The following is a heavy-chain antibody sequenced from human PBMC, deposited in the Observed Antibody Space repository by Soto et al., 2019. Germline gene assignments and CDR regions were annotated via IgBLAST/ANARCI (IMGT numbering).Heavy chain of an antibody. D-gene: IGHD4-17*01. CDR3: AKDPYGGSHNTFYFDY. CDR1: GFDFGDYA. Sequence: PGGSLRLSCATSGFDFGDYALTWVRQAPGRGLEWVAFIRAKPAGGTAEYAASVKGRFTISRDNSKSTLYLQMDSLRGEDMAMYYCAKDPYGGSHNTFYFDYWGQGTLVTVSS. V-gene: IGHV3-49*04. J-gene: IGHJ4*02. CDR2: IRAKPAGGTA.